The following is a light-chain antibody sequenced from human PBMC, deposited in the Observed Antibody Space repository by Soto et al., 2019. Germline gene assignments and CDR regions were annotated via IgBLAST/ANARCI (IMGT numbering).Light chain of an antibody. V-gene: IGKV3D-20*02. CDR3: QQRSNWPSIT. CDR2: DAS. Sequence: IVLTQSPAILALSPGDRATLSCRASQSVSSSYLAWYQHKPGQAPRLLIYDASTRATGIPARFSGSGSGTDFTLTITSLEPEDFAVYYCQQRSNWPSITFGQGTRLEI. CDR1: QSVSSSY. J-gene: IGKJ5*01.